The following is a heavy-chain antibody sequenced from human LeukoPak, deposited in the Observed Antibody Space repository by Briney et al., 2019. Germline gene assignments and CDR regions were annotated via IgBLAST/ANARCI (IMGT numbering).Heavy chain of an antibody. CDR2: IYPHDSDT. CDR1: GYNFISYW. CDR3: AGGYSSSSEADY. J-gene: IGHJ4*02. D-gene: IGHD6-6*01. V-gene: IGHV5-51*01. Sequence: GESLKISCKGSGYNFISYWIGWVRQMPGKGLEWMGIIYPHDSDTRYSPSFQGQVTMSADKSINTAYLQWSSLKASDTAMYYCAGGYSSSSEADYWGQGTLVTVSS.